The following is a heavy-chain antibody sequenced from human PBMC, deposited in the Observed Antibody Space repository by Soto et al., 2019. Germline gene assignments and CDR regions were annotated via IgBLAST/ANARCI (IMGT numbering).Heavy chain of an antibody. Sequence: LRLSCAASGFTFSDYARHWVRQARGKGLEYVSTVTANGGSTYYANSVKGRFTISRDNAKNTLYLQMNSLRAEDTAIYYCAKDSLWYSSSWYPNWFGPWGQGTLVTVS. CDR3: AKDSLWYSSSWYPNWFGP. J-gene: IGHJ5*02. D-gene: IGHD6-13*01. CDR2: VTANGGST. CDR1: GFTFSDYA. V-gene: IGHV3-64*01.